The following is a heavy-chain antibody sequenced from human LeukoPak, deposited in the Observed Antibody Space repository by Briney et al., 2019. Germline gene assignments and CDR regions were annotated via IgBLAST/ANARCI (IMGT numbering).Heavy chain of an antibody. CDR1: GGSFSGYY. D-gene: IGHD5-18*01. CDR2: INHSGST. Sequence: SETLPLTCAVYGGSFSGYYWSWIRQPPGKGLEWIGEINHSGSTNYNPSLKSRVTISVDTSKNQFSLKLSSVTAADTAVYYCAGGGYSYGLDAFDIWGQGTMVTVSS. V-gene: IGHV4-34*01. CDR3: AGGGYSYGLDAFDI. J-gene: IGHJ3*02.